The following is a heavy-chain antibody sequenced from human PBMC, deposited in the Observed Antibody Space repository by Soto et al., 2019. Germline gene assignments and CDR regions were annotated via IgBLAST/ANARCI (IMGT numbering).Heavy chain of an antibody. J-gene: IGHJ5*02. Sequence: PSETLSLTCTVSGGSISSGGYYWSWIRQHPGKGLEWIGYIYYSGSTYYNPSLKSRVTISVDTSKNQFSLKLSSVTAADTAVYYCARQEDSSSCPRCNWFDPWGQGTLVTVSS. D-gene: IGHD6-13*01. CDR3: ARQEDSSSCPRCNWFDP. V-gene: IGHV4-31*03. CDR2: IYYSGST. CDR1: GGSISSGGYY.